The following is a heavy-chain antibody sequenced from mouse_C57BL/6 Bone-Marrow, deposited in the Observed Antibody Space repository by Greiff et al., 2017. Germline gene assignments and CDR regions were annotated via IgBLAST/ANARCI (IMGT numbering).Heavy chain of an antibody. CDR1: GYTFTSYW. CDR3: ARSTTVYYYAMDY. J-gene: IGHJ4*01. CDR2: IDPSDSYT. Sequence: VQLQQPGAELVKPGASVKLSCKASGYTFTSYWMQWVKQRPGQGLEWIGEIDPSDSYTNYNQKFKGKATLTVDTSSSTAYMQLSSLTSEDSAVYYCARSTTVYYYAMDYWGQGTSVTVSS. D-gene: IGHD1-1*01. V-gene: IGHV1-50*01.